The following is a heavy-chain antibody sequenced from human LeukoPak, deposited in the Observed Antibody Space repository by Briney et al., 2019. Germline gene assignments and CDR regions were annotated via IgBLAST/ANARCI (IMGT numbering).Heavy chain of an antibody. CDR2: ISHSGST. CDR3: ARAPHAAAPTWFDP. J-gene: IGHJ5*02. Sequence: SETLSLTCAVYGGSFSGYYWSWIRQPPGKGLEWIGEISHSGSTNYNPSLKSRVTISVDTSKNQFSLKLSSVTAADTAVYYCARAPHAAAPTWFDPWGQGTLVTVSS. V-gene: IGHV4-34*01. D-gene: IGHD2-2*01. CDR1: GGSFSGYY.